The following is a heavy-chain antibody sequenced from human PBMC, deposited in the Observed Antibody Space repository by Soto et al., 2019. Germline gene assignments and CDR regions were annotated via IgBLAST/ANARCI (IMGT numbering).Heavy chain of an antibody. D-gene: IGHD3-10*01. V-gene: IGHV4-34*01. CDR2: INHSGST. Sequence: VQLLESGGGLVQPGGSLRLSCAASGFTFSSYAMSWVRQAPGKGLEWIGEINHSGSTNYNPSLKSRVSISVGTSNNQFSLKLSSVTAADTAVYYCARGRGDGYNQHWYFDLWGRGTLVTVSS. CDR3: ARGRGDGYNQHWYFDL. J-gene: IGHJ2*01. CDR1: GFTFSSYA.